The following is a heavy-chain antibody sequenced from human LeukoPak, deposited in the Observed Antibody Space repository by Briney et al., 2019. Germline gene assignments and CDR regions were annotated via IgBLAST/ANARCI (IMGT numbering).Heavy chain of an antibody. CDR1: GGSISSYY. D-gene: IGHD6-6*01. Sequence: SETLSLTCTVSGGSISSYYWSWIRQPAGKGLEWIGRIYTSGNTNCNPSLKSRVTMSVDTSKKQFSLNLSSVTAADTAVYYCATRSSSLPYYYYYMDVWGKGTTVTVSS. CDR2: IYTSGNT. V-gene: IGHV4-4*07. J-gene: IGHJ6*03. CDR3: ATRSSSLPYYYYYMDV.